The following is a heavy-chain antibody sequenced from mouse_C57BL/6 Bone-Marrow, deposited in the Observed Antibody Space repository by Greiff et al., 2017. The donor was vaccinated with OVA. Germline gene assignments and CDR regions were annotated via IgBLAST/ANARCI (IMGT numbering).Heavy chain of an antibody. CDR1: GYTFTSYW. V-gene: IGHV1-55*01. CDR2: IYPGSGST. J-gene: IGHJ2*01. Sequence: VQGVESGPELVKPGASVKMSCKASGYTFTSYWITWVKQRPGQGLEWIGDIYPGSGSTNYNEKFKSKATLTVDTSSSTAYMQLSSLTSEDSAVYYCARRDSPYWGQGTTLTVSS. D-gene: IGHD2-12*01. CDR3: ARRDSPY.